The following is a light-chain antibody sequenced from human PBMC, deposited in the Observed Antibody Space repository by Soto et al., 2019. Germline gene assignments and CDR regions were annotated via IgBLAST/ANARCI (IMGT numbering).Light chain of an antibody. CDR3: QQYDNSAPLS. CDR1: QSVRSSY. CDR2: EGS. J-gene: IGKJ4*01. Sequence: EIVLTQSPATLSLSPGDRATLSCGASQSVRSSYVAWYQQKAGLAPRLLIYEGSSGASGIPDSFSGGGSGTDFTLTIGRLEPEDFALYYCQQYDNSAPLSFGGGTKV. V-gene: IGKV3D-20*01.